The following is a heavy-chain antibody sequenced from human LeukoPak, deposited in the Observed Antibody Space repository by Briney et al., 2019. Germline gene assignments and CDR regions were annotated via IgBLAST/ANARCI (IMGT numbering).Heavy chain of an antibody. D-gene: IGHD3-22*01. CDR2: IYSGGST. CDR1: GFTVSSKY. Sequence: QTGGSLRLSCGVSGFTVSSKYMSCVHQAPGKGLEWVSVIYSGGSTHYADSVKGRFTISRDNSKNTLYLQMNSLRAEDTAVYYCARDMLDSSGYYESYFDYWGQGTLVTVSS. CDR3: ARDMLDSSGYYESYFDY. V-gene: IGHV3-66*01. J-gene: IGHJ4*02.